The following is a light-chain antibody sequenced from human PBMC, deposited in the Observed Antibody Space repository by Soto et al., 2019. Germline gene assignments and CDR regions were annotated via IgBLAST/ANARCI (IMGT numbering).Light chain of an antibody. V-gene: IGLV2-14*01. CDR1: SSDVGGYNY. Sequence: QSVLTQPASVSWSPGQSITISCTATSSDVGGYNYVSWYQQHPGKAPKLMIYEVSNRPSGVSNRFSGSKSGNTASLTISGLQAEDEADYYCSSYTSSTLDVFGTGTKVTVL. J-gene: IGLJ1*01. CDR3: SSYTSSTLDV. CDR2: EVS.